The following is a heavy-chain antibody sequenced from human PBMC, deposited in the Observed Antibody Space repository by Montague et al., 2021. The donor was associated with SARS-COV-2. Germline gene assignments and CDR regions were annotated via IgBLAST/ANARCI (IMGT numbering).Heavy chain of an antibody. CDR2: IYFTGKT. D-gene: IGHD1/OR15-1a*01. CDR1: GDSISRSHYF. V-gene: IGHV4-39*02. CDR3: ARWGLNNAFDI. J-gene: IGHJ3*02. Sequence: SETLSLTCSVSGDSISRSHYFWAWIRQPPGPGLEWIGSIYFTGKTYYHPSLKSRVTISIDTSKNHFSLRLSSVTAADSAVFYCARWGLNNAFDIWGLGTMITISS.